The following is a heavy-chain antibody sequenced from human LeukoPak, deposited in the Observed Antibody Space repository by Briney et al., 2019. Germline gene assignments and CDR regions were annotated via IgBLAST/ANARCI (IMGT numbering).Heavy chain of an antibody. Sequence: KTSETLSLTCAVYGGSFSGYYWSWIRQPPGKGLEWIGEINHSGSTNYNPSLKSRVTISVDTSKNQFSLKLSSVTAADTAVYYCARPYSSTWIDAFDIWGQGTMVTVSS. D-gene: IGHD6-13*01. J-gene: IGHJ3*02. CDR3: ARPYSSTWIDAFDI. V-gene: IGHV4-34*01. CDR1: GGSFSGYY. CDR2: INHSGST.